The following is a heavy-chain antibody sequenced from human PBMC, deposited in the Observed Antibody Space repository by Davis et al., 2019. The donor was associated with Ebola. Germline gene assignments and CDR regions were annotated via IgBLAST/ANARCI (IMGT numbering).Heavy chain of an antibody. D-gene: IGHD3-10*01. CDR2: MNPNSGNT. V-gene: IGHV1-8*02. CDR3: ARVYYGSGSYYQIDY. Sequence: ASVKVSCKASGYTFTSYAMHWVRQAPGQRLEWMGWMNPNSGNTGYAQKFQGRVTMTRNTSISTAYMELSSLRSEDTAVYYCARVYYGSGSYYQIDYWGQGTLVTVSS. CDR1: GYTFTSYA. J-gene: IGHJ4*02.